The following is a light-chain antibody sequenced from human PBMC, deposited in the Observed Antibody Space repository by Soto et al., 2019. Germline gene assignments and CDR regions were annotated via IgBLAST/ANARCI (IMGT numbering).Light chain of an antibody. CDR2: KAS. CDR1: QTISSW. Sequence: DIQMTQSPSTLSGSVGDRVTITCRASQTISSWLAWYQQKPGKAPKLLIYKASTLKSGVPSRYSGSGSGTEFTLTISSLQPDDFATYYCQHYNFYSEAFGQGTQVELK. J-gene: IGKJ1*01. V-gene: IGKV1-5*03. CDR3: QHYNFYSEA.